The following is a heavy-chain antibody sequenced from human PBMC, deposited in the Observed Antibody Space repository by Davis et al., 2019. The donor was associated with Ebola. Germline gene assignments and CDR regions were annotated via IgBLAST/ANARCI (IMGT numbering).Heavy chain of an antibody. Sequence: GESLKISCAASGFTFDDYAMHWVRQAPGKGLEWVSLISGDGGSTYYADSVKGRFTISRDNSKNSLYLQMNSRRAEDTAVYYCAREEIVVVPAARSYNWFDPWGQGTLVTVSS. V-gene: IGHV3-43*02. CDR2: ISGDGGST. CDR1: GFTFDDYA. CDR3: AREEIVVVPAARSYNWFDP. D-gene: IGHD2-2*01. J-gene: IGHJ5*02.